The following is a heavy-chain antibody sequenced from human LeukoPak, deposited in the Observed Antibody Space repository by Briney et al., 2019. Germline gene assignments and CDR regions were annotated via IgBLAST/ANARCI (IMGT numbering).Heavy chain of an antibody. J-gene: IGHJ6*02. Sequence: GGSLRLSCAASGFTFSSYWMHWVRQAPGKGLVWVSRINSDGSSTSYADSVKGRFTISRDNAKNTLYLQMNSLRAEDTAVYYCARVLGYCTNGVCSTPYYYYYGMDVWGQGTTVTVSS. D-gene: IGHD2-8*01. CDR3: ARVLGYCTNGVCSTPYYYYYGMDV. CDR1: GFTFSSYW. V-gene: IGHV3-74*01. CDR2: INSDGSST.